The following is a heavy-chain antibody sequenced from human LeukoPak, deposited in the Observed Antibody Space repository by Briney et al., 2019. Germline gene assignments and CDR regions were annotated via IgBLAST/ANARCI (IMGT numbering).Heavy chain of an antibody. J-gene: IGHJ4*02. CDR2: IYSGGST. D-gene: IGHD3-16*01. Sequence: GGSLRLSCAASGFTVSSNYMSWVRQAPGEGLGWGSVIYSGGSTYYADSVKGRFTISRDNSKNTLYLQMNSLSAEDTPVYYCARDLGGSDAYWGQGTLVTVPS. CDR1: GFTVSSNY. V-gene: IGHV3-53*01. CDR3: ARDLGGSDAY.